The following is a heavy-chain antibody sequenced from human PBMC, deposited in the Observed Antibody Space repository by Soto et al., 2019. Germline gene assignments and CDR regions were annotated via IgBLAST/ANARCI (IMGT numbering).Heavy chain of an antibody. D-gene: IGHD3-9*01. CDR2: IYSGGST. CDR3: ASDHNYFLAGQPDGTYV. V-gene: IGHV3-53*01. CDR1: GFTVSSNY. Sequence: GGSLRLSCAASGFTVSSNYMSWVRQAPGKGLEWVSVIYSGGSTYYADSVKGRFTISRDNSKNTLYLQMNSLRAGDTAVYYCASDHNYFLAGQPDGTYVCGQGTTVTVSS. J-gene: IGHJ6*02.